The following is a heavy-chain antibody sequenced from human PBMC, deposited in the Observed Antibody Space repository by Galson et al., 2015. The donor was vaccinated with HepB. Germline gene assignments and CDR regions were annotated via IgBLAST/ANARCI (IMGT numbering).Heavy chain of an antibody. CDR3: ARDNEYGMDV. D-gene: IGHD4/OR15-4a*01. CDR1: GFTFSKFW. V-gene: IGHV3-74*01. CDR2: INRDGSTT. J-gene: IGHJ6*02. Sequence: SLRLSCAASGFTFSKFWMHWVRQAPGKGLVWVSHINRDGSTTNYADSVKGRFTISRDKGKNTLYLQMNSLRAEDTAVYYCARDNEYGMDVWGQGTTVTVSS.